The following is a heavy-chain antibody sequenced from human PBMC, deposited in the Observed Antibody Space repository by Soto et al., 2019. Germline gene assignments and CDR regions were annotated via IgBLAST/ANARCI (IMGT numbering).Heavy chain of an antibody. CDR1: GDSVSSKTAT. CDR3: ARDGSGFHWYFDL. D-gene: IGHD6-19*01. Sequence: QVQLQQSGPGLVKPSQTLSLICAISGDSVSSKTATWNWIRQSPSTGLEWLGRTYYRSKWYNDYAVSVKSRVVITPDTSMNQLSLQLNSVTPDDAAVYFCARDGSGFHWYFDLWGRGTLVTVSS. V-gene: IGHV6-1*01. J-gene: IGHJ2*01. CDR2: TYYRSKWYN.